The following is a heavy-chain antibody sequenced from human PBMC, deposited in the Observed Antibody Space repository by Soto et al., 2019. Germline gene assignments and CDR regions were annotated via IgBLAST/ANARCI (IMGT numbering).Heavy chain of an antibody. CDR3: ARDIQGTPYDILTVFDY. V-gene: IGHV3-33*01. D-gene: IGHD3-9*01. CDR2: IWYDGSNK. Sequence: QVQLVESGGGVVQPGRSLRLSCAASGFTFSSYGMHWVRQAPGKGLEWVAVIWYDGSNKYYADSVKGRFTISRDNSKNTLYMQMTSLRAADTAVYYCARDIQGTPYDILTVFDYWGQGTLVSVPS. CDR1: GFTFSSYG. J-gene: IGHJ4*02.